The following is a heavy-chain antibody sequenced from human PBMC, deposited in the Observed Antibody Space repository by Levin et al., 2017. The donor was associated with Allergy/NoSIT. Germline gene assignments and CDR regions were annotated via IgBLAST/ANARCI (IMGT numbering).Heavy chain of an antibody. CDR3: ARDPYSRGWFRGFDY. CDR2: VNDYNGNT. D-gene: IGHD6-19*01. CDR1: GYIFSNYG. V-gene: IGHV1-18*01. Sequence: ASVKVSCKTSGYIFSNYGISWVRQAPGQGLEWMGWVNDYNGNTNYAQKFQGRVTMTTDTSTSTAYMELRSLRYDDTAVYYCARDPYSRGWFRGFDYWGQGTLVTVSS. J-gene: IGHJ4*02.